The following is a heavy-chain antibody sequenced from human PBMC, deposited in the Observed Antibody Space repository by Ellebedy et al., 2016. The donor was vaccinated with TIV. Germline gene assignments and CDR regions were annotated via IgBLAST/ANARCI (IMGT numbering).Heavy chain of an antibody. V-gene: IGHV4-59*11. CDR2: IYYSGGT. J-gene: IGHJ6*03. CDR1: GGSISSRY. CDR3: AREDVEVITVESFSYFMDV. D-gene: IGHD4-11*01. Sequence: SETLSLTCTVSGGSISSRYLTWIRQPPGKGLEWLGHIYYSGGTDYTPSLESRVTISADTSKDVFFLKLRSVTAADTATYFCAREDVEVITVESFSYFMDVWGKGITVIVSS.